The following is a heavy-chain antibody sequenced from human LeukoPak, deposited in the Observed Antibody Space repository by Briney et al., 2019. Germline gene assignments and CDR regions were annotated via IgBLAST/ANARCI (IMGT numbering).Heavy chain of an antibody. V-gene: IGHV4-59*11. CDR2: IDYNGNT. CDR3: GDCLYYYLDS. Sequence: SETLSLTCTVSGGSITSHYWSWVRQPPGKGLEWIANIDYNGNTNYNPSLKSRVTISLDTSKKQVSLNSSSVTAADTAVYCGGDCLYYYLDSWGQGILVTVSS. J-gene: IGHJ4*02. CDR1: GGSITSHY. D-gene: IGHD2-21*02.